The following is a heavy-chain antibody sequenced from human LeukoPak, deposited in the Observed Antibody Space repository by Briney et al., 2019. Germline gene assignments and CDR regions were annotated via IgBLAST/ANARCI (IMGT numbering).Heavy chain of an antibody. CDR1: GFTFSSYG. CDR3: AKDLDIRGYSGYDREYYYGMDV. CDR2: ISYDGSNK. J-gene: IGHJ6*04. V-gene: IGHV3-30*18. D-gene: IGHD5-12*01. Sequence: GGPLRLSCAASGFTFSSYGMHWVRQAPGKGLEWVAVISYDGSNKYYADSVKGRFTISRDNSKNTLYLQMNSLRAEDTAVYYCAKDLDIRGYSGYDREYYYGMDVWGKGTTVTVSS.